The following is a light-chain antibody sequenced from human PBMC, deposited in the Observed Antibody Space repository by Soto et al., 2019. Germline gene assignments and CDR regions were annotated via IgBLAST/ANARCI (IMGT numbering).Light chain of an antibody. Sequence: QSVLTQPASVYVSPGQSITISCTGTNSDVVAYPYVSWYQQHPGNAPKLLIYEVADRPSGVSDRFSGSKSGNTASLTISALQAEDEAVYYCSSYATSGTNVIFGGGTKLTVL. J-gene: IGLJ2*01. CDR3: SSYATSGTNVI. CDR2: EVA. CDR1: NSDVVAYPY. V-gene: IGLV2-14*03.